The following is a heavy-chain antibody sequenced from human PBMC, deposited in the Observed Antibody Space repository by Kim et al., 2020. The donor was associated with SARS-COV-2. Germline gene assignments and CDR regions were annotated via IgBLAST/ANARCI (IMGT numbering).Heavy chain of an antibody. V-gene: IGHV3-11*04. Sequence: GGSLRLSCAASGFTFSDYYMSWIRQAPGKGLEWVSYISSSGSTIYYADSVKGRFTISRDNAKNSLYLQMNSLRAEDTAVYYCETGGVAAAGMGDYYGMDVWGQGTTVTVSS. CDR3: ETGGVAAAGMGDYYGMDV. J-gene: IGHJ6*02. CDR2: ISSSGSTI. CDR1: GFTFSDYY. D-gene: IGHD6-13*01.